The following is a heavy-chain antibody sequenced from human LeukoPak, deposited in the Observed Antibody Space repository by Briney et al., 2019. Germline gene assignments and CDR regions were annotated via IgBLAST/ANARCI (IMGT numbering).Heavy chain of an antibody. CDR1: GYIYTSYW. V-gene: IGHV5-51*01. Sequence: GESLKISCNSSGYIYTSYWIGWVRQMPGKGLEWMGIIYPGDSDTRYSPSFQGQVTISADKSISTAYLQWSSLKASDTAMYYCARFNHWGSYRHHIGYWGQGTLVTVSS. CDR2: IYPGDSDT. J-gene: IGHJ4*02. CDR3: ARFNHWGSYRHHIGY. D-gene: IGHD3-16*02.